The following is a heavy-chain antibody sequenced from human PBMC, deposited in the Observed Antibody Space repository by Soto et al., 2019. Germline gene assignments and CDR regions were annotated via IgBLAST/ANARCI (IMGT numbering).Heavy chain of an antibody. Sequence: ASVKVSCKASGYTFTSYYMHWVRQAPGQGLEWMGIINPSGGSTSYAQKFQGRVTMTRDTSTSTVYMELSSLRSEDTAVYYCASEDPDYYGMDVWGKGTTVPVSS. J-gene: IGHJ6*04. CDR3: ASEDPDYYGMDV. CDR2: INPSGGST. V-gene: IGHV1-46*01. CDR1: GYTFTSYY.